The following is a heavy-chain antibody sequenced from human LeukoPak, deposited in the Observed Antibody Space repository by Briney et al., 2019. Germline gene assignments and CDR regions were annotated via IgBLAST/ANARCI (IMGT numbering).Heavy chain of an antibody. CDR3: AKRGDGGHKSLEY. Sequence: GGALRLPCVASGFTFSNYVMHWVRQAPGKGLERVATITYDGSSEYYADSVKDRFTVSRDNSKNTLYLQMSSLKTEDTAVYYCAKRGDGGHKSLEYWGQGTLVIVSS. D-gene: IGHD3-16*01. V-gene: IGHV3-30*18. CDR1: GFTFSNYV. CDR2: ITYDGSSE. J-gene: IGHJ4*02.